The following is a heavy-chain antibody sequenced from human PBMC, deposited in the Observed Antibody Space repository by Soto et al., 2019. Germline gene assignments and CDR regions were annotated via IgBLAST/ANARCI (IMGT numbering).Heavy chain of an antibody. V-gene: IGHV4-39*01. CDR3: ARVRVGEQWRVDY. J-gene: IGHJ4*02. CDR1: GGSISSPNYY. CDR2: IYYSGNT. Sequence: KASETLSLTCTVSGGSISSPNYYWGWIRQPPGKGLEWIGSIYYSGNTYYNPSLKKRVTISINTSQNQFSLKLTSVTAADTAVYYCARVRVGEQWRVDYWGQGTLVTVSS. D-gene: IGHD6-19*01.